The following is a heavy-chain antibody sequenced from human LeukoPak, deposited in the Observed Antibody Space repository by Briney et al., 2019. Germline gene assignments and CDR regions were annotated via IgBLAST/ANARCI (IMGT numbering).Heavy chain of an antibody. CDR2: ISGSGGST. D-gene: IGHD6-13*01. CDR1: GFTFSSYA. J-gene: IGHJ4*02. Sequence: GGSLRLSCVASGFTFSSYAMSWVRQAPGKGLEWVSAISGSGGSTYHADSVKGRFTISRDNSKNTLYLQMNSLRAEDTAVYYXXXXXXXQKYSSSWYDDYWGQGTLVTVSS. CDR3: XXXXXXQKYSSSWYDDY. V-gene: IGHV3-23*01.